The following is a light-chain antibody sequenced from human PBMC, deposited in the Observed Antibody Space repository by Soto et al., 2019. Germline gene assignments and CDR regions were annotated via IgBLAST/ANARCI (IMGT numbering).Light chain of an antibody. CDR1: QSVSSY. CDR3: QQRSNWPLT. Sequence: EIVLTQSPATLSLSPGERATLSCRASQSVSSYLAWYQQKPGQAPRLLIYDASNRATGIPARFSGSGSGTDFPLTISSLKPEEFAIYYCQQRSNWPLTFGGGTKVEIK. CDR2: DAS. J-gene: IGKJ4*01. V-gene: IGKV3-11*01.